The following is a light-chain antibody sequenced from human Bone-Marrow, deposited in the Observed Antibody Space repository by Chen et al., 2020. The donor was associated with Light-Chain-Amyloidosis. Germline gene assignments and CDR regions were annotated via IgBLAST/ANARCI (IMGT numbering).Light chain of an antibody. CDR2: STD. CDR1: TGAVTSGYY. CDR3: LLYYAGAWV. V-gene: IGLV7-43*01. J-gene: IGLJ3*02. Sequence: QTVVTQEPSLTVSPGGTVTLTCASSTGAVTSGYYPNWFQQKPGQAPRALIYSTDNKHSWTPDGFSGSLLGGKAALTLSGVLPEDEAEYYCLLYYAGAWVFGGGTKLTVL.